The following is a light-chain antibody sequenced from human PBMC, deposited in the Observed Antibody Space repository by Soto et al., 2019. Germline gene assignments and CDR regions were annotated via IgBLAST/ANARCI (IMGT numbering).Light chain of an antibody. Sequence: ENVLTQSPATLSLSPGEGATLSCRASQSINTYLAWYQQKPGQAPRLLIYGASSRATGIPDRFSGSGSGTDFTLTISRLEPEDFAVYYCQQYGSAITFGQGTRLEIK. CDR2: GAS. CDR1: QSINTY. CDR3: QQYGSAIT. V-gene: IGKV3-20*01. J-gene: IGKJ5*01.